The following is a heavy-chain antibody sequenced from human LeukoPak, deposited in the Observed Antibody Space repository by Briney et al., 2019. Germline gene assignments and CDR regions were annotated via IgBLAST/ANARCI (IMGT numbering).Heavy chain of an antibody. Sequence: SQTLSLTCTVSGGSISSGDYYWSWIRQPPGKGLEWIGYIYYSGSTYYNPSLKSRVTISVDTSKNQFSLKLSSVTAADTAVYYCARHVGLKWYFDLWGRGTLVTVSS. CDR2: IYYSGST. CDR1: GGSISSGDYY. J-gene: IGHJ2*01. CDR3: ARHVGLKWYFDL. V-gene: IGHV4-30-4*08. D-gene: IGHD3-10*02.